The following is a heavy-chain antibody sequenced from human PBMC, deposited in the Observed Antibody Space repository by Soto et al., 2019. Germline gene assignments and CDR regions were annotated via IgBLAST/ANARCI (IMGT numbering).Heavy chain of an antibody. J-gene: IGHJ3*02. Sequence: QVQLQESGPGLVKPSQTLSLTCTVSGGSISSGGYYWSWIRQHPGKGLEWIGYIYYSGSTYYNPSLRRRVRISVDAHKNQFSLKLSSVSAADTAVYYCARVWGGYCSGGSCYSDAFDIWGQGTMVTVSS. V-gene: IGHV4-31*03. D-gene: IGHD2-15*01. CDR3: ARVWGGYCSGGSCYSDAFDI. CDR2: IYYSGST. CDR1: GGSISSGGYY.